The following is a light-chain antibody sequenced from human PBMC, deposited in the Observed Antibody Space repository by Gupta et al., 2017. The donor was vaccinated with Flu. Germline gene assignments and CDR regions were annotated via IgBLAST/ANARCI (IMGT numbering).Light chain of an antibody. CDR3: QQRRNWPLGT. J-gene: IGKJ4*01. CDR2: DAS. CDR1: QNVGVS. V-gene: IGKV3-11*01. Sequence: EIVLTQSPAVLSLSPGERATLSCRASQNVGVSLAWYQQKPGQAPRLLFYDASKRDPGIPARFSVSGCGTDLTLTISSREPEDFVVYYCQQRRNWPLGTFGGGTKVDVK.